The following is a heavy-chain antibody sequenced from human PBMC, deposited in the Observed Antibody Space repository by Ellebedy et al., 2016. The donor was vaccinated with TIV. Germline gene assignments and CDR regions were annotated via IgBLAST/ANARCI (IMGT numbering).Heavy chain of an antibody. D-gene: IGHD2-21*02. CDR1: GGSFSGYY. CDR2: INHSGST. Sequence: SETLSLXCAVYGGSFSGYYWSWIRQPPGKGLEWIGEINHSGSTNYNPSLKSRVTISVDTSKNQFSLKLSSVTAADTAVYYCARQGDHVDYWGQGTLVTVSS. J-gene: IGHJ4*02. V-gene: IGHV4-34*01. CDR3: ARQGDHVDY.